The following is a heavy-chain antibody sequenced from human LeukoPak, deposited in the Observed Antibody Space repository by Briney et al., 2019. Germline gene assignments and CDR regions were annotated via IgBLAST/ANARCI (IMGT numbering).Heavy chain of an antibody. V-gene: IGHV3-7*01. CDR1: GFIFSSYW. Sequence: GGSLRLSCTASGFIFSSYWMSWVRQAPGKGLEWVANIKQDGREKYYVDSVKGRFTISRDNAKNSLYLQMNSLRAEDTAVYYCARGWIQLWPFDYWGQGTLVTVSS. CDR3: ARGWIQLWPFDY. D-gene: IGHD5-18*01. J-gene: IGHJ4*02. CDR2: IKQDGREK.